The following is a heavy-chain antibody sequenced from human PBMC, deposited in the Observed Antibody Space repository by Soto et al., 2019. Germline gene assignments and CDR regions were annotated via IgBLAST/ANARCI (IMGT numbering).Heavy chain of an antibody. D-gene: IGHD2-2*01. CDR1: GFTFSSYG. CDR2: IWYDGSNK. J-gene: IGHJ6*02. CDR3: ARDRRENQLLDEGGMDV. Sequence: QVQLVESGGGVVQPGRSLRLSCAASGFTFSSYGMHWVRQAPGKGLEWVAVIWYDGSNKYYADSVKGRFTISRDNSKNTLYLQMNSLRAEDTAVYYCARDRRENQLLDEGGMDVWGQGTTVTVSS. V-gene: IGHV3-33*01.